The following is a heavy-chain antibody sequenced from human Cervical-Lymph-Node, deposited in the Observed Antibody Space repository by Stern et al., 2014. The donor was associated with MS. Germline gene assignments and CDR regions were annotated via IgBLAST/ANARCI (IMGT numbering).Heavy chain of an antibody. CDR3: ARRAAAVTYWYFDL. J-gene: IGHJ2*01. V-gene: IGHV3-20*04. Sequence: EVHLVESGGDVVRPGGSLRLSCVASGFTFDDYGMGWVRQAPGKGLERVSGVNWKGATTGYSDSMKGRFTVSRDNAKNSLYLQMHSLRAEDTAFYYCARRAAAVTYWYFDLWGRGTLVTVSS. D-gene: IGHD6-13*01. CDR1: GFTFDDYG. CDR2: VNWKGATT.